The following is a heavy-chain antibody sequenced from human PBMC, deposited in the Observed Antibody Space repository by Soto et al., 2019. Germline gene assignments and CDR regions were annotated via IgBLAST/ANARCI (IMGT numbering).Heavy chain of an antibody. D-gene: IGHD4-17*01. V-gene: IGHV3-7*01. Sequence: PGGSVRLSCAASGFTFSSYWMSWVRQAPGKGLEWVANIKQDGSEKYYVDSVKGRFTISRDNAKNSLYLQMNSLRAEDTAVYYCARNGDYYYYYYMDVWGKGTTVTVSS. CDR3: ARNGDYYYYYYMDV. CDR1: GFTFSSYW. J-gene: IGHJ6*03. CDR2: IKQDGSEK.